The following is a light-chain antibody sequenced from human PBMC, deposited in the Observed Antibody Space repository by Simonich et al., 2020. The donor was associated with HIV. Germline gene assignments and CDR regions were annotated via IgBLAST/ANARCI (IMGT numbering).Light chain of an antibody. V-gene: IGLV2-14*01. J-gene: IGLJ2*01. CDR3: SSYTSTSTDVV. Sequence: QSALTQPASVSGSPGQSITISCTGTSSDGDGYNYVSWYQQHPGKAPKLMIYDVSNRPSGVSNRFSGSKSGNTASLTISGLQAEDEADYYCSSYTSTSTDVVFGGGTKLTVL. CDR2: DVS. CDR1: SSDGDGYNY.